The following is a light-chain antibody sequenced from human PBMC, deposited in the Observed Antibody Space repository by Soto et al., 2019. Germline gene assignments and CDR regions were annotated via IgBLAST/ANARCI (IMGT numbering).Light chain of an antibody. V-gene: IGLV2-23*01. J-gene: IGLJ1*01. Sequence: QSVLTQPASVSGSPGQSITISCTGTSSDVGGYNLVSWYQEHPGKAPKLLIYEGSKRPSGVSNRFSGSKSGNTASLTISGLQAEDEADYYCCSYAGPHYFFGTGTKLTVL. CDR2: EGS. CDR3: CSYAGPHYF. CDR1: SSDVGGYNL.